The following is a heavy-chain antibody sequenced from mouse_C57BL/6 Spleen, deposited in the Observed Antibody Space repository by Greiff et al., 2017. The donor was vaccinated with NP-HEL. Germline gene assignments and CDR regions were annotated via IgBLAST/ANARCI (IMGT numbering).Heavy chain of an antibody. J-gene: IGHJ4*01. D-gene: IGHD2-12*01. CDR3: ARLYDWYAMDY. CDR2: IYPRSGNT. CDR1: GYTFTSYG. Sequence: VKLVESGAELARPGASVKLSCKASGYTFTSYGISWVKQRTGQGLEWIGEIYPRSGNTYYNEKFKGKATLTADKSSSTAYMELRSLTSEDSAVYFCARLYDWYAMDYWGQGTSVTVSS. V-gene: IGHV1-81*01.